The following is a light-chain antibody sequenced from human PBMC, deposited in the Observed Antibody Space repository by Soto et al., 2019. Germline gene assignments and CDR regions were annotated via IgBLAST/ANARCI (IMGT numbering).Light chain of an antibody. J-gene: IGKJ2*01. CDR2: GAS. CDR3: QQYNNWPWST. CDR1: QSVSSN. Sequence: EIVMTQSPATLSVSPGERATLSCRASQSVSSNLAWYQQKPGQAPRLLIYGASTRATGIPGRFSGSGSGTEFTLTINSLQPEDFAVYYCQQYNNWPWSTSGQGTKLEIK. V-gene: IGKV3-15*01.